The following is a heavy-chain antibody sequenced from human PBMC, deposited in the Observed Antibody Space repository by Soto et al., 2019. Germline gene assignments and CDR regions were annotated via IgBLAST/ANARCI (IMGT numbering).Heavy chain of an antibody. CDR3: ASDYNAYQRQHVFVI. D-gene: IGHD3-10*01. V-gene: IGHV1-46*02. J-gene: IGHJ3*02. Sequence: QEQLVQSGAEVKKPGASVKVACKASGYSFNSYYMHWVRQAPGQGPERMGVISPSGASTSYAQKFKCRVTMTRDTSTSTVYMELSSLRSEETSLYYCASDYNAYQRQHVFVIWGQGTLVTVSS. CDR2: ISPSGAST. CDR1: GYSFNSYY.